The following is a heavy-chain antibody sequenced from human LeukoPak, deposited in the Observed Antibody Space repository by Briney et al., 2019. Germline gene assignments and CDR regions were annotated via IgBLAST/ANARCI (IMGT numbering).Heavy chain of an antibody. CDR2: IYTSGST. D-gene: IGHD2-2*01. J-gene: IGHJ4*02. CDR3: ATELVVPAAGRGPYFDY. V-gene: IGHV4-61*02. CDR1: GGSISSGSYY. Sequence: SSETLSLTCTVSGGSISSGSYYWSWIRQPAGKGLEWIGRIYTSGSTNYNPSLKSRVTISVDTSKNQFSLKLSSVTAAVTAVYYCATELVVPAAGRGPYFDYWGQGTLVTVSS.